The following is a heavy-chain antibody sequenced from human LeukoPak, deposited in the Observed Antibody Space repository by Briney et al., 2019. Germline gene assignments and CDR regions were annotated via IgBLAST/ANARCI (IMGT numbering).Heavy chain of an antibody. CDR1: GDSIRSGSYY. Sequence: SETLSLTCTVSGDSIRSGSYYWSWIRQPAGKGLEWLGRIYTSGSTNYNPSLKSRVTISVDTSKNQFSLKLSSVTAADTAAYYCAREVVPAAMTYYYYYYMDVWGKGTTVTVSS. D-gene: IGHD2-2*01. J-gene: IGHJ6*03. V-gene: IGHV4-61*02. CDR2: IYTSGST. CDR3: AREVVPAAMTYYYYYYMDV.